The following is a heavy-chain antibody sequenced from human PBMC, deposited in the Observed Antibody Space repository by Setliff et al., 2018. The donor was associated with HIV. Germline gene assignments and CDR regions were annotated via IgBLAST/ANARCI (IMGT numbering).Heavy chain of an antibody. CDR2: VNPSGGST. J-gene: IGHJ4*02. D-gene: IGHD3-16*01. CDR3: ARGRTAGYNYDYGY. Sequence: ASVKVSCKASGYTFTSYSMHWVRQAPGQGLEWLGMVNPSGGSTAYAQKFQGRVTMTRDTSTNIVYMDLSGLRSDDTAVYYCARGRTAGYNYDYGYWGRGTLVTVSS. CDR1: GYTFTSYS. V-gene: IGHV1-46*01.